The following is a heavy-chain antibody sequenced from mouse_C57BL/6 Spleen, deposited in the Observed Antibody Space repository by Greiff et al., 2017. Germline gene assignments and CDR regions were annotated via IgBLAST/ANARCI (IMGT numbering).Heavy chain of an antibody. V-gene: IGHV1-15*01. D-gene: IGHD2-1*01. Sequence: VQLQESGAELVRPGASVTLSCKASGYTFTDYEMHWVKQTPVHGLEWIGAIDPETGGTAYNQKFKGKAILTADKSSSTAYMELRSLTSEDSAVYYCTRWGNDAMDYWGQGTSVTVSS. CDR3: TRWGNDAMDY. CDR2: IDPETGGT. CDR1: GYTFTDYE. J-gene: IGHJ4*01.